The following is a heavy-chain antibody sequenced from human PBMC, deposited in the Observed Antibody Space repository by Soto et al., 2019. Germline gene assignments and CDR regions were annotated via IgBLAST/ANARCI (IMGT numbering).Heavy chain of an antibody. Sequence: EVQLLESGGGSLQPGGSLRLSCTASQFTFSDYAMTWVRQAPGKGLEWVSSITYSGGTTYYADSVKGRFTISRDNSKNTLYREINGLRADDTAVYYCGRGSITMVDMWFDPRGQGTLVTVSS. CDR2: ITYSGGTT. CDR1: QFTFSDYA. CDR3: GRGSITMVDMWFDP. J-gene: IGHJ5*02. V-gene: IGHV3-23*01. D-gene: IGHD3-10*01.